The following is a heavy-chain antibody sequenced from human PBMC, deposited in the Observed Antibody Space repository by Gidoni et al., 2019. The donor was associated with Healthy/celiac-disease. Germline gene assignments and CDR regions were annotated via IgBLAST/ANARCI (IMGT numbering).Heavy chain of an antibody. CDR1: GGSFSGYY. Sequence: QVQLQQWGAGLLKPSETLSLTCAVYGGSFSGYYWSWIRQPPGKGLEWIGEINHSGSTNYNPSLKSRVTISVDTSKNQFSLKLSSVTAADTAVYYCARRSPAWGFDYWGQGTLVTVSS. CDR3: ARRSPAWGFDY. J-gene: IGHJ4*02. V-gene: IGHV4-34*01. CDR2: INHSGST. D-gene: IGHD2-2*01.